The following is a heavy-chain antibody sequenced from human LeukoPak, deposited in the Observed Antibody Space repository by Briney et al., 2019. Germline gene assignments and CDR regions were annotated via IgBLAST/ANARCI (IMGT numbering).Heavy chain of an antibody. Sequence: RASVKVSCKASGYTFTSYAISWVRQAPGQGLERMGRIIPILGIANYAQKFQGRVTITADKSTSTAYMELSSLRSEDTAVYYCAGVKEGYSYGSDYWGQGTLVTVSS. CDR3: AGVKEGYSYGSDY. J-gene: IGHJ4*02. CDR2: IIPILGIA. D-gene: IGHD5-18*01. CDR1: GYTFTSYA. V-gene: IGHV1-69*04.